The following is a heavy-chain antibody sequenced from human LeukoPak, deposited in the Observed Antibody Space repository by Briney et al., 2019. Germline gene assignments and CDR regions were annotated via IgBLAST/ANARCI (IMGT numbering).Heavy chain of an antibody. D-gene: IGHD2-2*01. J-gene: IGHJ4*02. CDR3: ASVYCSSTSCYSDY. V-gene: IGHV1-69*02. CDR2: IIPILGIA. Sequence: SVKVSCKASGGTFSSYTIRWVRQAPGQGLEWMGRIIPILGIANYAQKFQGNVTITADKPTSTAYMELSSLRSEDTAVCYCASVYCSSTSCYSDYWGQGTLVTVST. CDR1: GGTFSSYT.